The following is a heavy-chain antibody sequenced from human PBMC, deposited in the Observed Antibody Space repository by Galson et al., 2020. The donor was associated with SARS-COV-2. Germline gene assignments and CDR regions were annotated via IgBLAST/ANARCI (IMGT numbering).Heavy chain of an antibody. CDR2: ISYDGSNE. D-gene: IGHD1-26*01. CDR3: ARGLSGTHYYFDS. V-gene: IGHV3-30-3*01. Sequence: PGGSLRLSCAASGFNFNTYAMHWVRQAPGKGLEWVALISYDGSNEYYADSVRGRFTISRDNSKSKDTLYLQMNSLRSEDTAVYYCARGLSGTHYYFDSWGQGTLVTVSS. CDR1: GFNFNTYA. J-gene: IGHJ4*02.